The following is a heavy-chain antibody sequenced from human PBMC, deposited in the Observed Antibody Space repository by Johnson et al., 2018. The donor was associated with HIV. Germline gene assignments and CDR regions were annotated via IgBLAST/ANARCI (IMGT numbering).Heavy chain of an antibody. CDR3: ELGDNVRGLLGLRWAM. Sequence: VQLVESGGGLAQPGGSLRLSCAASGFTFDDYALSWVRQLPGKGLEWVSGISWNGGSTAYADSVKGRFTISRDNAKNSLYLQMNSLLFLGPASSVLELGDNVRGLLGLRWAMWG. V-gene: IGHV3-20*01. D-gene: IGHD3-10*02. CDR2: ISWNGGST. J-gene: IGHJ1*01. CDR1: GFTFDDYA.